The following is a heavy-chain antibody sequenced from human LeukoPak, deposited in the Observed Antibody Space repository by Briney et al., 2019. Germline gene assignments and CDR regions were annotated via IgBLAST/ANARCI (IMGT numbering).Heavy chain of an antibody. CDR3: ARGSSSVNYYYMDV. CDR2: ISAYNGNT. J-gene: IGHJ6*03. D-gene: IGHD6-6*01. V-gene: IGHV1-18*04. Sequence: GASVKVSCKASEYTFTGYYIHWVRQAPGQGLEWMGWISAYNGNTNYAQKLQGRVTMTTDTSTSTAYMELRSLRSDDTAVYYCARGSSSVNYYYMDVWGKGTTVTVSS. CDR1: EYTFTGYY.